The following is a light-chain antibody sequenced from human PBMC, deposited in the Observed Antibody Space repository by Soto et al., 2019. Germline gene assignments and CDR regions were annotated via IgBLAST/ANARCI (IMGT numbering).Light chain of an antibody. CDR1: QGVSRS. J-gene: IGKJ4*01. V-gene: IGKV3-20*01. Sequence: IVMTQSPATPSLSPGERATLSCRASQGVSRSLAWYQQKPGQAPRFLIYDASSRATGIPDRFSGGVSGTDGTITISRLQKEDGSVYYGQQLSSYTLTFGGGTKVDIK. CDR2: DAS. CDR3: QQLSSYTLT.